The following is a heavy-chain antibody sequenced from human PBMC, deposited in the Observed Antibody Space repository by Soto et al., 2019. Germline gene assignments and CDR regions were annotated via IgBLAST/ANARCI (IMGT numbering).Heavy chain of an antibody. CDR1: GESINSGSVY. J-gene: IGHJ5*02. V-gene: IGHV4-31*03. Sequence: TRSLNCSVDGESINSGSVYKSWIRQSPGKGLEYIGYITYSGRTFYNPSLKSRVTMSVDTPKNQFSLEVRSVTAADTAVYYCERERQVGPSSGRFDPWGQGTLVTVSS. CDR2: ITYSGRT. CDR3: ERERQVGPSSGRFDP.